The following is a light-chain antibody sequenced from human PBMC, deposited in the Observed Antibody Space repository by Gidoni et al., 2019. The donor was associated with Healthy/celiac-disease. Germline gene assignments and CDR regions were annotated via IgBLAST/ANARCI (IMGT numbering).Light chain of an antibody. CDR1: SSDVGGYNY. V-gene: IGLV2-14*01. Sequence: QSALTQPASVSESPGQSITISCTGTSSDVGGYNYVSWYQQHPGKAPKLMIYGVSNRPSGVSNRFSGSKSGDTASLTISGLRAEDGADYYCSSYTSGSTPVVFRGGTKLAVL. CDR2: GVS. J-gene: IGLJ2*01. CDR3: SSYTSGSTPVV.